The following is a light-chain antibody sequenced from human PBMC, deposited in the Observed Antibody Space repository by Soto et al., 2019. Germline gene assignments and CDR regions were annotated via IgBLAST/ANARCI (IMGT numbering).Light chain of an antibody. CDR2: AAT. CDR3: LQDYSHPPT. Sequence: AIQMTQSPSSLSAPLGDSVAITCRASQDIKNDLAWYRHRPGTAPKLLIYAATALQSGVPLRVSGSGSATDFTLTIRNLQPEDSATYYCLQDYSHPPTFGQGTRLEIK. J-gene: IGKJ2*01. CDR1: QDIKND. V-gene: IGKV1-6*01.